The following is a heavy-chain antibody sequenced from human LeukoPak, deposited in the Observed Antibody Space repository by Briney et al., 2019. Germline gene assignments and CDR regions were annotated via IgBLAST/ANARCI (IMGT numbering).Heavy chain of an antibody. CDR2: IYYSGST. Sequence: SETLSLTCVVYGGSISGYYWSWIRQPPGKGLEWIGYIYYSGSTNYNPSLKSRVTISVDTSKNQFSLKLSSVTAADTAVYYCARVFVGVPATVNWFDPWGQGTLVTVSS. J-gene: IGHJ5*02. CDR3: ARVFVGVPATVNWFDP. CDR1: GGSISGYY. D-gene: IGHD2-15*01. V-gene: IGHV4-59*12.